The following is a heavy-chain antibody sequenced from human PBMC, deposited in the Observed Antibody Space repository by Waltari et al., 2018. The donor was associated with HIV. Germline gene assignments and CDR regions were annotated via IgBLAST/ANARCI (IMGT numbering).Heavy chain of an antibody. CDR2: INPNTGET. V-gene: IGHV1-2*02. Sequence: QVQLVQSGAEVKKPGDSVKVSCTASGYTFTDFSIHWGRQAPGQELEWMRLINPNTGETNYEQQFRGRVTMTRAPSINPVYMDLRRLRSDDTATYYCARQTRFDGDYVKYIDFWGQGALVTVSS. J-gene: IGHJ4*02. CDR1: GYTFTDFS. D-gene: IGHD4-17*01. CDR3: ARQTRFDGDYVKYIDF.